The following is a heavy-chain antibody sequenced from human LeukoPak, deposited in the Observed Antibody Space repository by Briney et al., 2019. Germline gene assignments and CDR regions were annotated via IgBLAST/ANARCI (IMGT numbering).Heavy chain of an antibody. CDR2: IKLDGSEK. Sequence: GGSLRLSCVASGFTFGKYWMSWVRQAPGKGLEWVANIKLDGSEKNYVDSVQGRFTISRDNTKNSLYLQMNSLRVEDTAVFYCARDQYDTWSRRGNFDSWGQGTLVIVSS. J-gene: IGHJ4*02. CDR1: GFTFGKYW. D-gene: IGHD3-3*01. V-gene: IGHV3-7*03. CDR3: ARDQYDTWSRRGNFDS.